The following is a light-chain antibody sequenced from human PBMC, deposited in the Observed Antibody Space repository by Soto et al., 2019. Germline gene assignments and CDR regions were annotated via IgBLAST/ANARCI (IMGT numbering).Light chain of an antibody. CDR2: GAS. V-gene: IGKV3-20*01. CDR1: QSVNSN. J-gene: IGKJ1*01. CDR3: QQYGSSQWT. Sequence: EIVMTQSPGTLSVSPGERATLPWRASQSVNSNLAWYQQKPGQAPRLLIYGASTRATGIPARFSGSGSGTDFTLTISRLEPEDFAVYYCQQYGSSQWTFGQGTKVDI.